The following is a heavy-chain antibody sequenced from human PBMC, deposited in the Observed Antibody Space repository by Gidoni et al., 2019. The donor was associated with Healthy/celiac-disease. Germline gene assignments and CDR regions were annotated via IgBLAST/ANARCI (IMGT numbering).Heavy chain of an antibody. CDR3: GVVPAARGYYYYMDV. CDR1: GGSFSSYA. D-gene: IGHD2-2*01. V-gene: IGHV1-69*06. J-gene: IGHJ6*03. CDR2: IIPIFGTA. Sequence: QVQLVQSGAEVKKPGSSVKVSCKASGGSFSSYAISWVRQAPGQGLEWMGGIIPIFGTANYAQKFQGRVTRAADKSTSTAYMELSSLRSEDTAVYYCGVVPAARGYYYYMDVWGKGTTVTVSS.